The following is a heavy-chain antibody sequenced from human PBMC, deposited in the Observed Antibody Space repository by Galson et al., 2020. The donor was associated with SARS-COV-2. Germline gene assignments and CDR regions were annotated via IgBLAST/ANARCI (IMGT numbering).Heavy chain of an antibody. J-gene: IGHJ4*02. CDR3: AKGGSGEAPFGELFLHY. Sequence: GESLKISCAASGFTFSSHAMTRVRQAPGKGLEWVSAISGSGDSTYYADSVKGRFTISRDNSKNTMYMQMNSLRAEDTAIYFCAKGGSGEAPFGELFLHYWGQGTLVTVSS. CDR2: ISGSGDST. V-gene: IGHV3-23*01. D-gene: IGHD3-10*01. CDR1: GFTFSSHA.